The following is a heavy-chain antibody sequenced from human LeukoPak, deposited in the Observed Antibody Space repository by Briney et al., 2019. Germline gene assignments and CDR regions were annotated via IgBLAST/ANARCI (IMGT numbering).Heavy chain of an antibody. D-gene: IGHD3-10*02. CDR3: ASTMSGRDY. CDR1: GASISSYY. V-gene: IGHV4-59*01. CDR2: MYNSGST. Sequence: SETLTLTCTVSGASISSYYWSWIRQPPGRTLEWIGYMYNSGSTKYNPSLQSRVTISVDTSKNQFSLRLTSVTAADTAVYYCASTMSGRDYWGQGSLVTVSS. J-gene: IGHJ4*02.